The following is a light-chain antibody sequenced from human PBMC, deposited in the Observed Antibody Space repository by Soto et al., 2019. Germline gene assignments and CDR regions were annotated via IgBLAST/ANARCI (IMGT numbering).Light chain of an antibody. CDR1: QSVPTSH. J-gene: IGKJ2*01. V-gene: IGKV3-20*01. Sequence: EIVLTQSPGTLSLSPGQSATLSCRASQSVPTSHLAWHQQKPGQAPRLLIYGTSNRATGIPDRFSGSGSGTDFTLTISRLEPEDFAVYYCQQFGGSPPYTFGQGTKVEIK. CDR3: QQFGGSPPYT. CDR2: GTS.